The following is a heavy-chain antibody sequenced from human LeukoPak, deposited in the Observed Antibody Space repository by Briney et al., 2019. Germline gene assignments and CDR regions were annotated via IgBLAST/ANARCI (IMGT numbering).Heavy chain of an antibody. CDR2: ISGSGDST. CDR3: ARNVSGQYFDI. CDR1: GFTFSSYA. D-gene: IGHD2/OR15-2a*01. Sequence: PGGSLRLSCAAYGFTFSSYAMNWVRQAPGKGLECISAISGSGDSTHYADSVKGRFTISRDNSKNTLYLQMNSLRAEDTAVYYCARNVSGQYFDIWGRGTLVTVSS. V-gene: IGHV3-23*01. J-gene: IGHJ2*01.